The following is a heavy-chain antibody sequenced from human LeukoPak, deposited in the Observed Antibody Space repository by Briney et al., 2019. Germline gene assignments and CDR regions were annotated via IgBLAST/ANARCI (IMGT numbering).Heavy chain of an antibody. CDR3: ARDEAGKDAFDI. CDR1: GFTFGSYS. V-gene: IGHV3-21*01. J-gene: IGHJ3*02. D-gene: IGHD6-19*01. CDR2: ISSSSSYI. Sequence: PGGSLRLSCAASGFTFGSYSMNWVRQAPGKGLEWVSSISSSSSYIYYADSVKGRFTISRDNAKNSLYLQMNSLRAEDTAVYYCARDEAGKDAFDIWGQGTMVTVSS.